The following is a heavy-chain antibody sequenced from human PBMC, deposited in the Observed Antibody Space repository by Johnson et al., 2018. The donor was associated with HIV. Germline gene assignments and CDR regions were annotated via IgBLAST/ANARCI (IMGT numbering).Heavy chain of an antibody. V-gene: IGHV3-30*03. Sequence: QVQLVESGGGVVQPGRSLRLSCAVSGFTLSTYGMHWVRQAPGKGPEWVAVMSYDESNTYYADSVKGRFTISRDKSKNTLYLQMNSLRAEDTAVYYCARDPKEYCGGDCYLWGLGAFDIWGQGTMVTVSS. CDR1: GFTLSTYG. D-gene: IGHD2-21*02. CDR3: ARDPKEYCGGDCYLWGLGAFDI. CDR2: MSYDESNT. J-gene: IGHJ3*02.